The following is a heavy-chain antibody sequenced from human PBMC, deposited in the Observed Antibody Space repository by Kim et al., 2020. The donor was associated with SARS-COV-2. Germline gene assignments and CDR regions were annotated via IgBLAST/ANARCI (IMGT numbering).Heavy chain of an antibody. CDR3: ERYLRGSESSVFEY. CDR1: GGSINNYY. J-gene: IGHJ4*01. D-gene: IGHD3-10*01. Sequence: SETLSLTCTVSGGSINNYYWAWIRQPPGKGLEWIGHRNFRGGRDFDYNSSLKSRVTISVDTSKNQFSLEMSSVTDADTAVYYCERYLRGSESSVFEYWG. V-gene: IGHV4-59*01. CDR2: RNFRGGRDF.